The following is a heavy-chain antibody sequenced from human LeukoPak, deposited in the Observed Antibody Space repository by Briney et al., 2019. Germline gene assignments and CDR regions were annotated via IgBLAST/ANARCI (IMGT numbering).Heavy chain of an antibody. D-gene: IGHD3-10*01. V-gene: IGHV3-30*18. CDR2: ISYDGSNK. CDR1: GFSFSSYG. CDR3: AKAYYYGSGSYFDY. J-gene: IGHJ4*02. Sequence: GRSLRLSCAASGFSFSSYGMHWVRQAPGKGLEWVAVISYDGSNKYYADSVKGRFTISRDNSKNTLYLQMNSLRAEDTAVYYCAKAYYYGSGSYFDYWGQGTLVTVSS.